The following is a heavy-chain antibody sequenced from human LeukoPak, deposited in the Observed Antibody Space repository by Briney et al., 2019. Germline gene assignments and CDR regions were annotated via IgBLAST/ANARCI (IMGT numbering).Heavy chain of an antibody. Sequence: GGSLRLSCAASGFTFDDYGMSWVRQAPGKGLEWVSGINWNGGSTGYADSVKGRFTISRDNAKNSLYLQMNSLRAEDTALYHCASRAAAGTEWDYWDQGTLVTVSS. J-gene: IGHJ4*02. D-gene: IGHD6-13*01. CDR1: GFTFDDYG. CDR2: INWNGGST. V-gene: IGHV3-20*01. CDR3: ASRAAAGTEWDY.